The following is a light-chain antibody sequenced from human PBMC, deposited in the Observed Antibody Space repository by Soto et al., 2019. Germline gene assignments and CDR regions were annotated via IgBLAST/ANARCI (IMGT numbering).Light chain of an antibody. CDR1: QSISSW. Sequence: DIQMTQSPSTLSASVGDRVTITCRASQSISSWLAWYQQKPGKVPKLLIYMASSLESGVPSRFSGSGSGTEFTLTISSLQPDDFATDDCQQYKSYSRTFGQGTKVEIK. J-gene: IGKJ1*01. V-gene: IGKV1-5*03. CDR2: MAS. CDR3: QQYKSYSRT.